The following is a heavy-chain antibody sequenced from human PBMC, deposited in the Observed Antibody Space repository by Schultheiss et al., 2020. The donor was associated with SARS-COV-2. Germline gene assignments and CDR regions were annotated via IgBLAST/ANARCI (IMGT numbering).Heavy chain of an antibody. CDR2: INHSGST. Sequence: SETLSLTCTVSGGSISSYYWSWIRQPPGKGLEWIGEINHSGSTNYNPSLKSRVTISVDTSKNQFSLKLSSVTAADTAVYYCASWGVATPFDYWGQGTLVTVSS. CDR3: ASWGVATPFDY. D-gene: IGHD5-12*01. J-gene: IGHJ4*02. V-gene: IGHV4-59*12. CDR1: GGSISSYY.